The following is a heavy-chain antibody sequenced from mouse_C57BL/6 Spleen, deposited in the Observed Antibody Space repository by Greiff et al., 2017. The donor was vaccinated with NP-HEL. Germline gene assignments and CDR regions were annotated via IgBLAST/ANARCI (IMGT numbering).Heavy chain of an antibody. J-gene: IGHJ1*03. CDR1: GYSFTGYF. D-gene: IGHD1-1*01. CDR2: INPYNGDT. Sequence: EVQLQQSGPELVKPGDSVKISCKASGYSFTGYFMNWVMQSHGKSLEWIGRINPYNGDTFYNQKFKGKATLTVDKSSSTAHMELRSLTSEDSAVYYCARSLITGGYFDVWGTGTTVTVSS. V-gene: IGHV1-20*01. CDR3: ARSLITGGYFDV.